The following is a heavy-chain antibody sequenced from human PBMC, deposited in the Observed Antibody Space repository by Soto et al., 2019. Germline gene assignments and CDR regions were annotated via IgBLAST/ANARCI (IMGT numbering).Heavy chain of an antibody. CDR3: ARDRGLYYDFWSGYPPWDAFDI. Sequence: GASVKVSCKASGYTFTSYGISWVRQAPGQGLEWMGWISAYNGNTNYAQKLQGRVTMTTDTSTSTAYMELRSLRSDDTAVYYCARDRGLYYDFWSGYPPWDAFDIWGQGTIVTVSS. CDR2: ISAYNGNT. D-gene: IGHD3-3*01. J-gene: IGHJ3*02. CDR1: GYTFTSYG. V-gene: IGHV1-18*01.